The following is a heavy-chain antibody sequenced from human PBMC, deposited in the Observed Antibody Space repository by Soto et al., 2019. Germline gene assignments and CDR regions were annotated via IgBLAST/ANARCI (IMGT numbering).Heavy chain of an antibody. CDR3: ARGGSPHGVFGVVIMSYYYYGMDV. CDR1: GGSVSSGSYY. J-gene: IGHJ6*02. CDR2: IYYSGST. Sequence: SETLSLTCTVSGGSVSSGSYYWSWIRQPPGKGLEWIGYIYYSGSTNYNPSLKSRVTISVDTSKNQFSLKLSSVTAADTAVYYCARGGSPHGVFGVVIMSYYYYGMDVWGQGTTVTVSS. D-gene: IGHD3-3*01. V-gene: IGHV4-61*01.